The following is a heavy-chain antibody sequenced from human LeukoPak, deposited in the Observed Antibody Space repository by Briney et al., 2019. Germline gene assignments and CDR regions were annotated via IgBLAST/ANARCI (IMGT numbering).Heavy chain of an antibody. J-gene: IGHJ4*02. V-gene: IGHV4-39*01. CDR2: INYSGST. Sequence: SETLSLTCTVSGGSVSSTTYFWSWIRQPPGKGLEWVASINYSGSTYYNPPLKSRVTISVDTSENQFSLKLSSVTAADTAVYYCARYVVYGSGKYYFDYWGQGTLVTVSS. D-gene: IGHD3-10*01. CDR1: GGSVSSTTYF. CDR3: ARYVVYGSGKYYFDY.